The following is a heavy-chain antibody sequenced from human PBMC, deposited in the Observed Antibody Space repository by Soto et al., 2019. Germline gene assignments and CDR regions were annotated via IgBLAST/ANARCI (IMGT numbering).Heavy chain of an antibody. CDR1: GGTFSSYA. J-gene: IGHJ6*02. CDR2: IIPIFGTA. Sequence: QVQLVQSGAEVKKPGSSVKVSCKASGGTFSSYAISWVRQAPGQGLEWMGGIIPIFGTANYAQKFQGRVTSTADEPTSTAYMELRSLRSADTAVYYCARSITGTVSYYYGMDVWGQGTTVTVSS. CDR3: ARSITGTVSYYYGMDV. V-gene: IGHV1-69*12. D-gene: IGHD1-20*01.